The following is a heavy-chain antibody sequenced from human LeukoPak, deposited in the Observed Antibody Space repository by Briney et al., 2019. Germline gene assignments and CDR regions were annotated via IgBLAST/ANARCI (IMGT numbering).Heavy chain of an antibody. V-gene: IGHV3-74*01. CDR2: INSDGSIT. J-gene: IGHJ6*02. Sequence: GGSLRLPCAASGFTFTTYWMHWVRQAPGKGLVWVSHINSDGSITSYADSVKGRFTISRDNAKNTLYLQMNSLRAEDTAVYYCARDAVDTANAVWGQGTTVTVSS. CDR3: ARDAVDTANAV. CDR1: GFTFTTYW. D-gene: IGHD5-18*01.